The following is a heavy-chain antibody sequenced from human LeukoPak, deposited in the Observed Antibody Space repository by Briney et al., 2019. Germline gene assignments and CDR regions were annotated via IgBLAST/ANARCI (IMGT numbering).Heavy chain of an antibody. V-gene: IGHV3-21*01. J-gene: IGHJ5*02. CDR3: ARDCSSTSCYVGYNWFDP. Sequence: GGSLRLSCAASGFTFSSYSMNWVRQAPGKGLEWVSSISSSSYIYYADSVKGRFTISRDNAKNSLYLQMNSLRAEDTAVYYCARDCSSTSCYVGYNWFDPWGQGTLVTVSS. CDR2: ISSSSYI. CDR1: GFTFSSYS. D-gene: IGHD2-2*01.